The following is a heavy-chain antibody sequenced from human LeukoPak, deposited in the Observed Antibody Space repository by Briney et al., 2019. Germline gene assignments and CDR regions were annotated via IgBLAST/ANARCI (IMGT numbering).Heavy chain of an antibody. J-gene: IGHJ4*02. D-gene: IGHD3-10*01. CDR1: GFTFSNYG. Sequence: GGSLRLSCAPSGFTFSNYGMHCVPQAPGKGLEWVSSISSSSSYIYYAHSVKGRFTISRDNANNSLYLQMNSLRVEDTAVYYCARDHVWFGELFESWGQGTTVTVSS. CDR3: ARDHVWFGELFES. CDR2: ISSSSSYI. V-gene: IGHV3-21*01.